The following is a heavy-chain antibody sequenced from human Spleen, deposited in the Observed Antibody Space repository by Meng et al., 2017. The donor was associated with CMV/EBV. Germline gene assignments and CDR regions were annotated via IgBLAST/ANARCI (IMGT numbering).Heavy chain of an antibody. CDR3: TTDRRLAGASGYYYGMDV. D-gene: IGHD7-27*01. CDR1: GFTFSNAW. V-gene: IGHV3-15*01. CDR2: IKSKTDGGTT. Sequence: GGSLRLSCAASGFTFSNAWMSWVRQAPGKGLEWVGRIKSKTDGGTTDYAAPVKGRFTISRDDSKNTLYLQMNSLKTEDTAVYYCTTDRRLAGASGYYYGMDVWGQGTTVTVSS. J-gene: IGHJ6*02.